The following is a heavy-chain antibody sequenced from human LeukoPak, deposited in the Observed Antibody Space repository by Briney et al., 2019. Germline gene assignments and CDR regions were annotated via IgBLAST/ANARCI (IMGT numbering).Heavy chain of an antibody. CDR3: AKDRAAAEAFDI. D-gene: IGHD6-13*01. Sequence: ASVKVSCKVSGYTLTELSMHWVRQAPGKGLEWMGGFDPEDGETIYAQKFQGRVTMTEDTSTDTAYVELSSLRSEDTAVYYCAKDRAAAEAFDIWGQGTMVTVSS. V-gene: IGHV1-24*01. CDR2: FDPEDGET. J-gene: IGHJ3*02. CDR1: GYTLTELS.